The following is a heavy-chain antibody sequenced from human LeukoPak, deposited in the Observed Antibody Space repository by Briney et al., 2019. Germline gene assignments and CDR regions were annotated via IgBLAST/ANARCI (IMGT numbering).Heavy chain of an antibody. CDR1: GYTLTELS. V-gene: IGHV1-24*01. J-gene: IGHJ4*02. CDR2: FDPEDGET. D-gene: IGHD2-21*02. Sequence: ASVKVSCKVSGYTLTELSMHWVRQAPGKGLEWMGGFDPEDGETIYVQKFQGRVTMTEDTSTDTAYMELSSLRSEDTAVYYCATDLFLVTAIVNWGQGTLVTVSS. CDR3: ATDLFLVTAIVN.